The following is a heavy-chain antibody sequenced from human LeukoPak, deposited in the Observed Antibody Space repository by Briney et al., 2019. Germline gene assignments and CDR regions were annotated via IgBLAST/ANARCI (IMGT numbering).Heavy chain of an antibody. V-gene: IGHV1-2*02. CDR1: GYTFVAYF. D-gene: IGHD3-10*01. CDR3: ARDGALWVGDFTFYFDS. CDR2: INPNNGDT. Sequence: ASVKVSCKASGYTFVAYFMHWVRQAPGQGLEWMGWINPNNGDTDSAQKFKGRVTMTRDTSISTVYMELTRLTSDDTAVYFCARDGALWVGDFTFYFDSWGQGSLVTVSS. J-gene: IGHJ4*02.